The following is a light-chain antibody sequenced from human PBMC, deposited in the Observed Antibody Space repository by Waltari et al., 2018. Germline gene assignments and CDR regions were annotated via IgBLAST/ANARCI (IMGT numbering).Light chain of an antibody. CDR1: QSITSNY. Sequence: EIVLTQSPGTLSLSPGESATLSCRASQSITSNYIAWYQQKLGQAPRLLIHGASRRATGIPDRCSGSGSGTEFTLTIRRLEPEDFVVYYCQQYEASPQTFGQGTRVDIK. J-gene: IGKJ1*01. V-gene: IGKV3-20*01. CDR3: QQYEASPQT. CDR2: GAS.